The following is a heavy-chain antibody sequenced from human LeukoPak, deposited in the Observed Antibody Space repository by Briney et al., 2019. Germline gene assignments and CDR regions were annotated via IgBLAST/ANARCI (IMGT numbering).Heavy chain of an antibody. D-gene: IGHD3-16*01. V-gene: IGHV4-59*08. CDR3: ARHMGGRPRMAFDI. CDR2: IYYSGST. Sequence: SETLSLTCTVSGGSISSYYWSWIRQPPGKGLEWIGYIYYSGSTNYNPSLKSRVTISVDTSKNQFSLKLSSVTAADTAVYYCARHMGGRPRMAFDIWGQGTMVTVSS. J-gene: IGHJ3*02. CDR1: GGSISSYY.